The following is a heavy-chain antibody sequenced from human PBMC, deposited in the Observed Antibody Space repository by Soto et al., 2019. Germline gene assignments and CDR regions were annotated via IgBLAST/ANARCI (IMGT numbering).Heavy chain of an antibody. V-gene: IGHV3-21*01. D-gene: IGHD3-3*01. CDR1: GFTFSSYS. CDR2: ISSSSSYI. CDR3: ARQNDFWSGYYYYYYYGMDV. J-gene: IGHJ6*02. Sequence: PGGSLRLSCAASGFTFSSYSMNWVHQAPGKXLEWVSSISSSSSYIYYADSVKGRFTISRDNAKNSLYLQMNSLRAEDTAVYYCARQNDFWSGYYYYYYYGMDVWGQGTTVTVSS.